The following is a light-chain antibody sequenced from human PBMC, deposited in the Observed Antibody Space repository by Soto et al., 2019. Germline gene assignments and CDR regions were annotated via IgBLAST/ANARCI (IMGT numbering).Light chain of an antibody. V-gene: IGKV1-39*01. CDR1: QNIGSF. CDR2: AAS. CDR3: QESHTSPYN. J-gene: IGKJ2*01. Sequence: DIPMTQSPSSLSAPVGDRVIIACRASQNIGSFLNWYQQKPGRAPRLLIFAASTLQSGVPSRFIGSGSGTNFTLTLSSLQPEDVATYYGQESHTSPYNFGQGTKLEIK.